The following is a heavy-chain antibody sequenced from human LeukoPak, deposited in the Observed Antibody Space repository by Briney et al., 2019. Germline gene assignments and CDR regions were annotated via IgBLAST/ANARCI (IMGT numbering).Heavy chain of an antibody. CDR1: GGSISSYY. D-gene: IGHD4-17*01. J-gene: IGHJ4*02. CDR3: ARTAHYGDYDY. V-gene: IGHV4-59*01. Sequence: SETLSLTCTVSGGSISSYYWSRIRQPPGKELEWIGYIYYSGSTNYNPSLKSRVTISVDTSKNQFSLKLSSVTAADTAVYYCARTAHYGDYDYWGQGTLVTVSS. CDR2: IYYSGST.